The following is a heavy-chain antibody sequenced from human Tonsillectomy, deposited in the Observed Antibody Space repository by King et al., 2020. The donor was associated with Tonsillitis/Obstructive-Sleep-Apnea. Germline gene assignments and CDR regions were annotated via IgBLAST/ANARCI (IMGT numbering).Heavy chain of an antibody. D-gene: IGHD1-26*01. CDR1: GFTFSSYE. CDR3: ARSLPYSGSYPYNWFDP. V-gene: IGHV3-48*03. Sequence: VQLVESGGGLVQPGGSLRLSCAASGFTFSSYEMNWVRQAPGKGLEWVSYISSSGSTIYYVDSVKGRFTISRDNAKNSLYLQMNSLRAEDTAVYYCARSLPYSGSYPYNWFDPWGQGTLVTVSS. J-gene: IGHJ5*02. CDR2: ISSSGSTI.